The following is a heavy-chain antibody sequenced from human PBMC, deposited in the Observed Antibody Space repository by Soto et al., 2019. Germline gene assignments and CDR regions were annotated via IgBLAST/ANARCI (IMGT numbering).Heavy chain of an antibody. CDR1: GFTLSNYY. V-gene: IGHV3-74*01. CDR2: INGDGTIT. Sequence: EVQLLESGGGLVQPGGSLRLSCAVSGFTLSNYYMHWARQAPGKGLVWVSHINGDGTITDYADSVKGRFAISRDNARNKMYLQMNGLRAEDTAVYYCASGGVPAALDIWGEGTMVPVSS. D-gene: IGHD3-16*01. J-gene: IGHJ3*02. CDR3: ASGGVPAALDI.